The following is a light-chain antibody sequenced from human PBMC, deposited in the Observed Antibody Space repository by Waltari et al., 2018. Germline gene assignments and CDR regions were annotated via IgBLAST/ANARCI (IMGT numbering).Light chain of an antibody. V-gene: IGLV3-1*01. J-gene: IGLJ2*01. CDR2: QAS. CDR1: KLEDNY. Sequence: YELTQPPSVSVSPGQTVSITCSGGKLEDNYVCWYQQKTGQSPVLVMHQASRRPSGIPERFSGSSSGNTATLTISGTQAMDEADYYCQAWDSISDVVFGGGTRLTVL. CDR3: QAWDSISDVV.